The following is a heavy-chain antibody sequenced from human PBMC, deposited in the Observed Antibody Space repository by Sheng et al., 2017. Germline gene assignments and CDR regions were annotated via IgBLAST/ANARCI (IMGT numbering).Heavy chain of an antibody. V-gene: IGHV3-11*04. CDR2: IDNSGRTI. J-gene: IGHJ4*02. CDR3: AREHYCSTTNCYENGNDY. D-gene: IGHD2-2*01. Sequence: QVQLVESGGGLVKPGGSLRLSCAASGFTFRDYYMTWIRQAPGKGLEWVSYIDNSGRTIYYADSVKGRFTISRDNAKNSLYLQMNSLRAEDTAVYYCAREHYCSTTNCYENGNDYWGQGTLVTVSS. CDR1: GFTFRDYY.